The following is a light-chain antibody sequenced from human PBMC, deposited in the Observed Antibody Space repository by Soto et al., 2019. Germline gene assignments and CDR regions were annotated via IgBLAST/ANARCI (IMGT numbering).Light chain of an antibody. Sequence: DIQMTQSPSSLSASLGDRVTITCRPSESIRNELNWFQKRPGKAPRLLIYDTFTLQSGVSFRFSGSVSGTEFSLTINSLQAGDSAIYYCQQSFTTPWTFGQGTKVEI. CDR1: ESIRNE. V-gene: IGKV1-39*01. J-gene: IGKJ1*01. CDR3: QQSFTTPWT. CDR2: DTF.